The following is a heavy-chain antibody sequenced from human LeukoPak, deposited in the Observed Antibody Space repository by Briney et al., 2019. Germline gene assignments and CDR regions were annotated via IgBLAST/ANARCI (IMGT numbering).Heavy chain of an antibody. CDR1: GVSVSSNSAA. J-gene: IGHJ4*02. CDR2: TYYRSRWYN. CDR3: SRELAWGPNDY. Sequence: SQTLSLTCAISGVSVSSNSAAWGWIRQSPSRGLEWLGRTYYRSRWYNDYALSVKSRITINPDTSKNQVSLQLNSVTPEDTAVYYCSRELAWGPNDYCCQGTLVTVSS. V-gene: IGHV6-1*01. D-gene: IGHD7-27*01.